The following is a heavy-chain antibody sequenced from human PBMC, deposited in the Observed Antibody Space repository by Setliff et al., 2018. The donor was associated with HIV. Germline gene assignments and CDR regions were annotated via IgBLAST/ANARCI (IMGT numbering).Heavy chain of an antibody. CDR3: ATGITMAPDY. CDR2: IYYSGST. CDR1: GGSMSSSGNY. V-gene: IGHV4-39*01. Sequence: SETLSLTCTVSGGSMSSSGNYWGRIRQSPGRGLEWIGSIYYSGSTHYNPSLKSRVTISVDTSKNQFSLRLTSMTAADTAVYYCATGITMAPDYWGQGSLVTVSS. J-gene: IGHJ4*02. D-gene: IGHD6-19*01.